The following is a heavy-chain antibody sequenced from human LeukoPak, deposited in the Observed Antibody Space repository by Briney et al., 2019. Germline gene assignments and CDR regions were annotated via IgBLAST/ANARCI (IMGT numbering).Heavy chain of an antibody. CDR3: ARMARSIVGRPEAFDV. CDR2: IDWDDDK. J-gene: IGHJ3*01. CDR1: GFALGTRGMC. Sequence: SGPALFKPTATLTLTCTFSGFALGTRGMCVNWIRQPPGKALEWLSRIDWDDDKYHSTSLRTRLTISKHTSKNQVMLTMTNMDPVDTATYYCARMARSIVGRPEAFDVWGQGTMVTVSS. D-gene: IGHD6-6*01. V-gene: IGHV2-70*11.